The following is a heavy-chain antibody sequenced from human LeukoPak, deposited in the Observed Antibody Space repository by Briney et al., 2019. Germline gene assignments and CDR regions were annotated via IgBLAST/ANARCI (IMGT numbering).Heavy chain of an antibody. CDR1: GNTFTSYA. V-gene: IGHV7-4-1*02. Sequence: GASVKVSFTASGNTFTSYAMNWVRQAPGQGLEWMGWINTNTGNPTYAQGFTGRFVFSLDTSVSTAYLQISSLKAEDTAVYYCARGGRGRWLQPPREDYWGQGTLVTVSS. J-gene: IGHJ4*02. CDR2: INTNTGNP. D-gene: IGHD5-24*01. CDR3: ARGGRGRWLQPPREDY.